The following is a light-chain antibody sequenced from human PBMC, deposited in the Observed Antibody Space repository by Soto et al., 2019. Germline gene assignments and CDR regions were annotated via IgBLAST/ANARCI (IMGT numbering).Light chain of an antibody. J-gene: IGLJ3*02. CDR2: DAI. V-gene: IGLV2-11*01. CDR3: SSYAGSHTYEV. Sequence: VLTQPRSVSGSLGQSVTISCTGTSSDVGAYDFVSWYQQNPGKAPRLIIFDAIKRPSGVPDRFSGSKSGNTASLTISGLQSEDEADYHCSSYAGSHTYEVFGGGTKVTVL. CDR1: SSDVGAYDF.